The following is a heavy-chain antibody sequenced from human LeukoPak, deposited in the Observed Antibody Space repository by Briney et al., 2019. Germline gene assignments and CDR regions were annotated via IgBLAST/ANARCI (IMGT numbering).Heavy chain of an antibody. CDR3: ARSHKRDLPGKDY. CDR2: IYYSGST. CDR1: GGSISSYY. Sequence: TETLSLTCTVSGGSISSYYWSWIRQPPGKGLEWIGYIYYSGSTNYNPSLKSRVTISVDTSKNQFSLKLSSVTAADTAVYYCARSHKRDLPGKDYWGQGTLVTVSS. J-gene: IGHJ4*02. V-gene: IGHV4-59*01. D-gene: IGHD3-10*01.